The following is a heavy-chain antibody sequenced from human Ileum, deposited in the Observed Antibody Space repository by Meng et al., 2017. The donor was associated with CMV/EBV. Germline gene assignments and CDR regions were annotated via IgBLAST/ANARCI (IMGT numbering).Heavy chain of an antibody. Sequence: QVQLVQSGAEVKRPGASVKVSCKASETFTGYYIHWVRQAPGQGLEWMGRIDPNSGGTNYAQKFQGRVTMTRDTSISTAYMELSRLTSDDTAVYYCARGWVLETWGQGTLVTVSS. J-gene: IGHJ5*02. V-gene: IGHV1-2*06. CDR2: IDPNSGGT. CDR3: ARGWVLET. D-gene: IGHD1-26*01. CDR1: ETFTGYY.